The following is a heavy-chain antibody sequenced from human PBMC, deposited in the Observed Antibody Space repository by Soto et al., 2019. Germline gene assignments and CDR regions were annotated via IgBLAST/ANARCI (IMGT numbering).Heavy chain of an antibody. CDR3: ARHEITVGGGYGHKQFDY. D-gene: IGHD5-18*01. CDR2: IYYSGST. Sequence: ASETLSLTCTVSGGSISSSSYYWGWIRQPPGKGLEWIGSIYYSGSTYYNPSLKSRVTISVDTSKNQFSLKLSSVTAADTAVYYCARHEITVGGGYGHKQFDYWGQGTLVTVSS. V-gene: IGHV4-39*01. CDR1: GGSISSSSYY. J-gene: IGHJ4*02.